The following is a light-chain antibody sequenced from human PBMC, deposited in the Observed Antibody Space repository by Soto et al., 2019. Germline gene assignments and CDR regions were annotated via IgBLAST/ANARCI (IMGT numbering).Light chain of an antibody. V-gene: IGKV3-20*01. CDR2: GAS. Sequence: EIVLTQSPGTLSLSPGERATLPCRASPSPTSSYLAWYQQKPGQAPRLPIYGASSRATGIPHSFTGSGSGTDFTLAISRLEPEDCAVYYCQQYDGSPRTFGQGTKVEIK. J-gene: IGKJ1*01. CDR1: PSPTSSY. CDR3: QQYDGSPRT.